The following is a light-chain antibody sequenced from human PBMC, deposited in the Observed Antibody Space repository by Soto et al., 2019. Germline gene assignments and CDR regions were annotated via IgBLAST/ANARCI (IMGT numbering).Light chain of an antibody. V-gene: IGLV2-8*01. J-gene: IGLJ2*01. CDR1: SSDVGGYNY. CDR3: SSYAGSNIL. Sequence: SALTQPPSASGSPGQSVTISCTGTSSDVGGYNYVSWYQQHPGKAPKLMIYEVTKRPSAVPDRFSGSKSGNTASLTVSGLQAEDEADYYCSSYAGSNILFGGGTKLTVL. CDR2: EVT.